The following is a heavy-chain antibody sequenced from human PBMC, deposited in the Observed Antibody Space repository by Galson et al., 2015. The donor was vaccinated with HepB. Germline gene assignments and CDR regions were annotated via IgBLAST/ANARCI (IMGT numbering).Heavy chain of an antibody. CDR2: INPSAGST. CDR3: ARRGNYHDSIGSPPGDY. D-gene: IGHD3-22*01. CDR1: GSTFTSYY. V-gene: IGHV1-46*01. J-gene: IGHJ4*02. Sequence: SVKVSCKASGSTFTSYYMHWVRQAPGQGPEWMGTINPSAGSTDYAQKFQGRVTMTRDTSTTTVYMELSSLRSEDMAVYYCARRGNYHDSIGSPPGDYWGQGTLVTVSS.